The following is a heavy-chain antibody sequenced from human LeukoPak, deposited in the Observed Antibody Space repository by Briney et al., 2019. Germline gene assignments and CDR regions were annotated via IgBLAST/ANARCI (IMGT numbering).Heavy chain of an antibody. CDR1: GFIFTGST. J-gene: IGHJ4*02. V-gene: IGHV3-73*01. CDR2: SRRKVNNYAT. CDR3: TFYGSNNDY. Sequence: GGSLKLSCAASGFIFTGSTVHWVRQASGKGLEWLGRSRRKVNNYATDYAASVKGRFTISRDESKNTAFLQMNSLRTEDTALYYCTFYGSNNDYWGQETLVTVSS. D-gene: IGHD3-10*01.